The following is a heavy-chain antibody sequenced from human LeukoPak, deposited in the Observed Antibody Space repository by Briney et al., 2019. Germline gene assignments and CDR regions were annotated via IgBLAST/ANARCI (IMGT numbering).Heavy chain of an antibody. CDR2: INHSGST. CDR1: DGSFSGYY. D-gene: IGHD6-13*01. CDR3: ARHSRSSPYPYSSSWGHWFDP. Sequence: SETLSLTCAVYDGSFSGYYWSWIRQPPGKGLEWIGEINHSGSTNYNPSLKSRVTISVDTSKNQFSLKLSSVTAADTAVYYCARHSRSSPYPYSSSWGHWFDPWGQGTLVTVSS. V-gene: IGHV4-34*01. J-gene: IGHJ5*02.